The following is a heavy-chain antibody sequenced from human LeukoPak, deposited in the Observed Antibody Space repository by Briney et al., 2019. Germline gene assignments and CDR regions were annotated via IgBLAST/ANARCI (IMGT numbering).Heavy chain of an antibody. D-gene: IGHD5-24*01. V-gene: IGHV3-21*01. CDR3: ARGVEMATILVGL. CDR1: GFTFSSYS. J-gene: IGHJ4*02. CDR2: ISSSSYI. Sequence: GGSLRLSCAASGFTFSSYSMNWVRQAPGKGLEWVSSISSSSYIYYADSVKGRFTISRDNAKNSLYLQMNSLRAEDTAVYYCARGVEMATILVGLWGQGTLVTVSS.